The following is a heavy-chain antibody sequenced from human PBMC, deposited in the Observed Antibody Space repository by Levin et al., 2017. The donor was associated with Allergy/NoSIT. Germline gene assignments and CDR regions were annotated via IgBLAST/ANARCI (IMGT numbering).Heavy chain of an antibody. J-gene: IGHJ3*02. CDR1: GFSFSTYG. Sequence: GGSLRLSCVASGFSFSTYGMTWVRQAPGKGLEWVSAITGLGGDTYYAASVKGRFTISRDNSKNTLFLQMNSLRAEDSAVYYCAKFGAFDIWGQGTVVNVSS. CDR3: AKFGAFDI. CDR2: ITGLGGDT. D-gene: IGHD3-16*01. V-gene: IGHV3-23*01.